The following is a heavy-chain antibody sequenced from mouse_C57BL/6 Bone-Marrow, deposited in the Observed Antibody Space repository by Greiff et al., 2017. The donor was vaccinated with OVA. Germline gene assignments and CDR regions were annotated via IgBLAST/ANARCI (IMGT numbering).Heavy chain of an antibody. CDR2: INPSTGGT. CDR3: ARDGYYYGSSYVGYAMDY. Sequence: VQLQQSGPELVKPGASVKISCKASGYSFTGYYMNWVKQSPEKSLEWIGEINPSTGGTTYNQKFKAKATLTVDKSSSTAYMQLKSLTSEDSAVYYCARDGYYYGSSYVGYAMDYWGQGTSVTVSS. CDR1: GYSFTGYY. J-gene: IGHJ4*01. V-gene: IGHV1-42*01. D-gene: IGHD1-1*01.